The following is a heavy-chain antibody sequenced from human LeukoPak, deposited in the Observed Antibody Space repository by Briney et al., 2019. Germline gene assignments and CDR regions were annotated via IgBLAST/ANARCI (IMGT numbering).Heavy chain of an antibody. J-gene: IGHJ6*03. D-gene: IGHD4-17*01. CDR2: IYYSGRT. V-gene: IGHV4-59*08. CDR3: ARRGLYGDYLGYMDV. CDR1: GDSISSYY. Sequence: PSETLSLTCTVSGDSISSYYWSWIRQPPGKGLEWIGYIYYSGRTNYNPSLKSRVTISVDTSKNQSSLKLSSVTAADTAVYYCARRGLYGDYLGYMDVWGKGTTVTVSS.